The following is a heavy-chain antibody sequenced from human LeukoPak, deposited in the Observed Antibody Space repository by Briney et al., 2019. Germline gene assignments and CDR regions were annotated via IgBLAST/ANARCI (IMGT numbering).Heavy chain of an antibody. CDR1: GYTFTDYY. D-gene: IGHD3-22*01. CDR2: INPNSGDT. V-gene: IGHV1-2*04. Sequence: ASVKVSCKASGYTFTDYYMHWVRQAPGQGLGWMGWINPNSGDTNYAQKFQGWVTMTRDTSISTAYMELSRLTSDDTAVYYCASDRSYDKGPLDYWGQGTLVTVSS. CDR3: ASDRSYDKGPLDY. J-gene: IGHJ4*02.